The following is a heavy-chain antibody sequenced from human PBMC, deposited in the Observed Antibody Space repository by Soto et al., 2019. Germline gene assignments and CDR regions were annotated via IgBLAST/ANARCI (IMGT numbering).Heavy chain of an antibody. CDR2: IYYSGST. CDR3: ARSSGWNWFDP. D-gene: IGHD6-19*01. V-gene: IGHV4-39*01. J-gene: IGHJ5*02. CDR1: GGSISSSSYY. Sequence: QLQLQESGPGLVKPSETLSLTCTVSGGSISSSSYYWGWIRQPPGKGLEWIGSIYYSGSTYYNPSLKSRVTISVDTSKNQFSPKLSSVTAADTAVYYCARSSGWNWFDPWGQGTLVTVSS.